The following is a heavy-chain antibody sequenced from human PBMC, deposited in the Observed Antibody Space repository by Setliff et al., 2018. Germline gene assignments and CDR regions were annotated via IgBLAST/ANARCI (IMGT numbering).Heavy chain of an antibody. CDR2: ISGGGINT. J-gene: IGHJ4*02. D-gene: IGHD3-9*01. Sequence: GGSLRLSCVASGFTFSNYAINWVRQAPGQGLEWVSGISGGGINTDYADSVKGRFTISRDNAKDTLYLQMNSLRAEDTAVYYCAKDISRTGYHYFDYWGRGTLVTVSS. CDR3: AKDISRTGYHYFDY. V-gene: IGHV3-23*01. CDR1: GFTFSNYA.